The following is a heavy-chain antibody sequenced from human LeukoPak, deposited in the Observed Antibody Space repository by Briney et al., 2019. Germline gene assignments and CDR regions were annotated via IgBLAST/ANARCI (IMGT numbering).Heavy chain of an antibody. CDR2: IYHSGST. Sequence: SETLSLTCTVSGGSISSGGYYWSWIRQPPGKGLEWIGYIYHSGSTYYNPSLKSRVTISVDRSKNQFSLKLSSVTAADTAVYYCARDLRAAALPHDAFDIWGQGTMVTVSS. J-gene: IGHJ3*02. CDR3: ARDLRAAALPHDAFDI. CDR1: GGSISSGGYY. V-gene: IGHV4-30-2*01. D-gene: IGHD6-6*01.